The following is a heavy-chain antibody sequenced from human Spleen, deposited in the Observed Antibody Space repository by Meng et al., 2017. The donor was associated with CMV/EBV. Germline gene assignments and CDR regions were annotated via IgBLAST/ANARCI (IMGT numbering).Heavy chain of an antibody. CDR2: IYHSGTT. CDR3: ARRGTMIVVVTAFDI. V-gene: IGHV4-4*02. D-gene: IGHD3-22*01. J-gene: IGHJ3*02. CDR1: GGSIRSNNW. Sequence: GSLRLSCAVSGGSIRSNNWWSWVRHPPGKGLEWIGEIYHSGTTNDNPSLKSRVTISVDTSKNQFSLKLSSVTAADTAVYYCARRGTMIVVVTAFDIWGQGTMVTVSS.